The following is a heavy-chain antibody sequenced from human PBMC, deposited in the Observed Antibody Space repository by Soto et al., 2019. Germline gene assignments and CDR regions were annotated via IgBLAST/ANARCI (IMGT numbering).Heavy chain of an antibody. Sequence: GSLRLSCAASGFTFSSYSMNWVRQAPGKGLEWVSSISSSSSYIYYADSVKGRFTISRDNAKNSLYLQMNSLRAEDTAVYYCARDLRSNWNSPGSFDPWGQGTLVTVSS. D-gene: IGHD1-20*01. CDR2: ISSSSSYI. V-gene: IGHV3-21*01. CDR1: GFTFSSYS. CDR3: ARDLRSNWNSPGSFDP. J-gene: IGHJ5*02.